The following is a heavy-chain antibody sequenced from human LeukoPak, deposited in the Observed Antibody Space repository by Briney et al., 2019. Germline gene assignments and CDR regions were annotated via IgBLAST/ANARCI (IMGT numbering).Heavy chain of an antibody. J-gene: IGHJ4*02. CDR3: AKGRGIISDY. CDR2: ISGSGGST. V-gene: IGHV3-23*01. D-gene: IGHD3-10*01. Sequence: PGGSLRLSCAVSGFTFSSYGMSWVRQAPGKGLEWVSAISGSGGSTYYADSVKGRFTISRDNSKNTLYLQMNSLRAEDTALYYCAKGRGIISDYWGQGILVTVSS. CDR1: GFTFSSYG.